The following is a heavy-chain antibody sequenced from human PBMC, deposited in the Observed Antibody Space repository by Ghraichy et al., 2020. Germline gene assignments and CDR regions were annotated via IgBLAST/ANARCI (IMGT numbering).Heavy chain of an antibody. V-gene: IGHV3-23*01. CDR2: IRGSGDST. CDR1: GFIFNNYV. CDR3: AKGRYDGSGSYLNSFDY. Sequence: GGSLRLSCAASGFIFNNYVMTWVRQAPGKGLEWVSLIRGSGDSTYYADSVKGRFTISRDNSKNTLFLQMDSLRADDTAVYYCAKGRYDGSGSYLNSFDYWGQGTLVTVSS. J-gene: IGHJ4*02. D-gene: IGHD3-10*01.